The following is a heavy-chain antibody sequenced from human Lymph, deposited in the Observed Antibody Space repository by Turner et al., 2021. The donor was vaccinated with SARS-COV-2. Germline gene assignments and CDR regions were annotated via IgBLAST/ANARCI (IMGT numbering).Heavy chain of an antibody. J-gene: IGHJ4*02. CDR1: GFTFTSYG. Sequence: EVQLLESGGGLVQPGGSLRPSCAASGFTFTSYGMSWVRQVPGKGLEWVSAISGSVGSTYYADSVKGRFTISRDNSKNTLYLQMNSLRAEDTAVYYWAKGSQGGWLFPYYFDYWGQGTLVTVSS. CDR2: ISGSVGST. CDR3: AKGSQGGWLFPYYFDY. V-gene: IGHV3-23*01. D-gene: IGHD3-22*01.